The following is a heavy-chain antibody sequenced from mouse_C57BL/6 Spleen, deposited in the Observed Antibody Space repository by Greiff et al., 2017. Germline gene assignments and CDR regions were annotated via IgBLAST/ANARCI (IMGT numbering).Heavy chain of an antibody. CDR3: ARLGYGSSFYYFGY. V-gene: IGHV1-52*01. D-gene: IGHD1-1*01. CDR1: GYTFTSYW. Sequence: QVQLQQPGAELVRPGSSVKLSCKASGYTFTSYWMHWVKQRPIQGLEWIGNIDPSDSETHYNQKFKDKATLTVDKSSSTAYMQLSSLTSEDSAVYYCARLGYGSSFYYFGYWGQGTTLTVAS. CDR2: IDPSDSET. J-gene: IGHJ2*01.